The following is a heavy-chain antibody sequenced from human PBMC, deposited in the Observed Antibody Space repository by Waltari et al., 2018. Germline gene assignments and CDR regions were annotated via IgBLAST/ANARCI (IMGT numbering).Heavy chain of an antibody. CDR3: ARDLDSSGYYSGDY. CDR2: TIPILGRA. D-gene: IGHD3-22*01. J-gene: IGHJ4*02. V-gene: IGHV1-69*09. CDR1: GYSFTTSW. Sequence: VQLVQSGAEVKTPGESLTISCKGSGYSFTTSWIGWVRPRPGKGLEGMGRTIPILGRANDARKCQVRVTITADKSTSTAYMELSSLRAEDTAVYYCARDLDSSGYYSGDYWGQGTLVTVAS.